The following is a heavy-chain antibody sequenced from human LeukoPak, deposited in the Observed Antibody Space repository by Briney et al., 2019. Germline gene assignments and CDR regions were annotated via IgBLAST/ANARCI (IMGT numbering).Heavy chain of an antibody. J-gene: IGHJ5*02. CDR2: ISAYNGNT. D-gene: IGHD2-2*01. CDR1: GYTFTSYG. V-gene: IGHV1-18*01. Sequence: ASVKVSCKASGYTFTSYGISWVRQAPGQGLEWMGWISAYNGNTNYAQKLQGRVTMTTDTSTSTAYMELRSLRSDDTVVYYCARSPYCSSTSCYDWFDPWGQGTLVTVSS. CDR3: ARSPYCSSTSCYDWFDP.